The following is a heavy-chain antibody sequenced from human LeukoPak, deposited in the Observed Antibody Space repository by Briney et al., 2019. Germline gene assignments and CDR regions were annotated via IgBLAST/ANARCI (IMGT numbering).Heavy chain of an antibody. V-gene: IGHV1-8*01. CDR1: GYTFTSYD. J-gene: IGHJ4*02. CDR2: MNPNSGNT. D-gene: IGHD2-15*01. CDR3: ARGPRYCSGGSCYSAIDY. Sequence: ASVKVSCQASGYTFTSYDINWVRQATGQGLEWMGWMNPNSGNTGYAQKFQGRVTMTRNTSISTAYMELSSLRSEDTAVYYCARGPRYCSGGSCYSAIDYWGQGTLVTVSS.